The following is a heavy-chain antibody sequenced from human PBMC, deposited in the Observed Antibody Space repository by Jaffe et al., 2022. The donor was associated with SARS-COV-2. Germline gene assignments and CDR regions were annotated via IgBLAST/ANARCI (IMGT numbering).Heavy chain of an antibody. V-gene: IGHV4-34*01. Sequence: QVQLQQWGAGLLKPSETLSLTCAVYGGSFSGYYWSWIRQPPGKGLEWIGEISPSGSTNYNPSLKSRVSISLDTSKSQFSLKLSSVTAADTAVYYCARVVVGYDRSGFSLGDYYYYMDVWGKGTTVTVSS. CDR3: ARVVVGYDRSGFSLGDYYYYMDV. D-gene: IGHD3-22*01. CDR1: GGSFSGYY. J-gene: IGHJ6*03. CDR2: ISPSGST.